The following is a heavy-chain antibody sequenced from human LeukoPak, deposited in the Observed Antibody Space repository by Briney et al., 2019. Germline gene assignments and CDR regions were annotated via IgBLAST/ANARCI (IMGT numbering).Heavy chain of an antibody. CDR3: ARGRGTMVRGVIILRHTNWFDP. J-gene: IGHJ5*02. CDR1: GYTFTSYD. CDR2: MNPNSGNT. V-gene: IGHV1-8*01. Sequence: GASVKVSCKASGYTFTSYDINWVRQATGQGLEWMGWMNPNSGNTGYAQKFQGRVTMTRNTSISTAYMELSSLRSEDTAVYYCARGRGTMVRGVIILRHTNWFDPWGQGTLVTASS. D-gene: IGHD3-10*01.